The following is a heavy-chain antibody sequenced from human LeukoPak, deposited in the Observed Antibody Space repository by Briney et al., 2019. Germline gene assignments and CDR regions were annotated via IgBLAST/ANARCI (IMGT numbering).Heavy chain of an antibody. V-gene: IGHV3-74*01. Sequence: GGSLRLSCAASGFTFSSYWMHWVRQTPGMGLVWVSRINSDGSSTTYADSVKGRFTISRDNANNTLYLQMNSLRAEDTAVYYSARSFYYDNSGYSSPFDYWGQGTLVSVSS. CDR2: INSDGSST. CDR3: ARSFYYDNSGYSSPFDY. D-gene: IGHD3-22*01. J-gene: IGHJ4*02. CDR1: GFTFSSYW.